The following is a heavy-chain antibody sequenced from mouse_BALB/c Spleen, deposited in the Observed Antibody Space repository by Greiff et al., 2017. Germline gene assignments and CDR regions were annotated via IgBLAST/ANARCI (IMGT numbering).Heavy chain of an antibody. V-gene: IGHV5-17*02. CDR3: ATTVVPYAMDY. J-gene: IGHJ4*01. CDR1: GFTFSSFG. CDR2: ISSGSSTI. D-gene: IGHD1-1*01. Sequence: DVKLVESGGGLVQPGGSRKLSCAASGFTFSSFGMHWVRQAPEKGLEWVAYISSGSSTIYYADTVKGRFTISRDNPKNTLFLQMTSLRSEDTAMYYCATTVVPYAMDYWGQGTSVTVSS.